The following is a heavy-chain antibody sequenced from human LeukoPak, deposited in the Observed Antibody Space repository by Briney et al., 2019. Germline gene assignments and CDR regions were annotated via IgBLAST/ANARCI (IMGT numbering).Heavy chain of an antibody. CDR1: GFTFSSYA. CDR3: AKDHDHDYVWGSYRYLYAFDI. J-gene: IGHJ3*02. D-gene: IGHD3-16*02. CDR2: ISGSGGST. Sequence: GGSLRLSCAASGFTFSSYAMSWVRQAPGKGLEWASAISGSGGSTYYADSVKGRFTISRDNSKNTLYLQMNSLRAEDTAVYYCAKDHDHDYVWGSYRYLYAFDIWGQGTMVTVSS. V-gene: IGHV3-23*01.